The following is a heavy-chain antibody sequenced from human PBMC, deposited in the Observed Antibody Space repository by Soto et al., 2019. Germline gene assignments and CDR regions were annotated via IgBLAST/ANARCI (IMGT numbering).Heavy chain of an antibody. D-gene: IGHD2-2*01. CDR3: ARSVVVPAATWRYYYYYGMDV. Sequence: GGSLRLSCAASGFTFSDHYMDWVRQAPGKGLEWVGRTRNKANSDTTEYAASVKGRFTISRDDSKNSLYLQMNSLRTEDTAVYYCARSVVVPAATWRYYYYYGMDVWGQGTTVTV. V-gene: IGHV3-72*01. CDR1: GFTFSDHY. CDR2: TRNKANSDTT. J-gene: IGHJ6*02.